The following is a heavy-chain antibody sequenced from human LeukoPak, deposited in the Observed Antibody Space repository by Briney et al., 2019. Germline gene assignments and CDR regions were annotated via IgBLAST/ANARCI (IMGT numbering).Heavy chain of an antibody. D-gene: IGHD3-3*01. CDR2: SGSGGST. CDR1: GFTFSSYA. J-gene: IGHJ4*02. Sequence: GGSLRLSCAASGFTFSSYAMGWVRQAPGKGLEWVSGSGSGGSTYYADSVKGRFTISRDNSKNTLYLQMNSLRAEDTAVYYCAKDFWSGYYPNYWGQGTLVTVSS. V-gene: IGHV3-23*01. CDR3: AKDFWSGYYPNY.